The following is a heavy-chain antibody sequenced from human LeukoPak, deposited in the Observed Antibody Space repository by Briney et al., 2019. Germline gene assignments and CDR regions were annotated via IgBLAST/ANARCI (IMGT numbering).Heavy chain of an antibody. Sequence: GGSLRLSCAASGFSVRSYCMTWVRQAPGRGLEWVSVICTGGNTHYADSVKGRFTISRDNSKNTLYLQMNSLRAEDTAVYYCAKGPRTKLLWFGELSPDDAFDIWGQGTMVTVSS. CDR3: AKGPRTKLLWFGELSPDDAFDI. J-gene: IGHJ3*02. D-gene: IGHD3-10*01. CDR1: GFSVRSYC. V-gene: IGHV3-53*01. CDR2: ICTGGNT.